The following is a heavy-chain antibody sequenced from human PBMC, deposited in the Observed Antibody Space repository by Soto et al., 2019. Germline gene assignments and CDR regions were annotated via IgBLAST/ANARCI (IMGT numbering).Heavy chain of an antibody. Sequence: QVQLVQSGAEVKQPGASVKVSCKASGYTFSNYDISWVRQAPGQGLEWMGWISVYNGNTKYVQKFQGRVTMTTDTPTSTAYMELKRLKSDDTAIYYCARRTQLAMPGHFDSWGQGTLVTVSS. D-gene: IGHD6-19*01. V-gene: IGHV1-18*01. CDR2: ISVYNGNT. J-gene: IGHJ4*02. CDR3: ARRTQLAMPGHFDS. CDR1: GYTFSNYD.